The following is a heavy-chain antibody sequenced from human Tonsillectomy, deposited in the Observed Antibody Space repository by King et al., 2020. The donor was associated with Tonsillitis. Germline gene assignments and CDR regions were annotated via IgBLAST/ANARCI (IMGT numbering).Heavy chain of an antibody. J-gene: IGHJ6*02. Sequence: QLVQSGAEVKKPGSSVKVSCKASGGTFSSYAISWVRQAPGQGLEWMGGIIPIFGTANYAQKFQGRVTITADESTSTAYMELSSLRSEDTAVYYCARAGGRHTMIVGVDITDYYYGMDFWGQGTTVTVSS. CDR3: ARAGGRHTMIVGVDITDYYYGMDF. D-gene: IGHD3-22*01. CDR2: IIPIFGTA. V-gene: IGHV1-69*01. CDR1: GGTFSSYA.